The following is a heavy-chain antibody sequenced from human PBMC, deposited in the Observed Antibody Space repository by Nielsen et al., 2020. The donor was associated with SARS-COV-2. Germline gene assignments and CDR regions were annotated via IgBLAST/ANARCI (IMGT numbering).Heavy chain of an antibody. Sequence: ASVKVSCKASGYPFTSYGVIWVLQAPGQGLEWMGWISGENDDTKYVEKFQGRVTMTTDTSTRTAYMELRSLNFDDTAVYYCARDYSLGRPFDYWGQGTLVTVSS. CDR3: ARDYSLGRPFDY. CDR1: GYPFTSYG. J-gene: IGHJ4*02. D-gene: IGHD4-11*01. CDR2: ISGENDDT. V-gene: IGHV1-18*01.